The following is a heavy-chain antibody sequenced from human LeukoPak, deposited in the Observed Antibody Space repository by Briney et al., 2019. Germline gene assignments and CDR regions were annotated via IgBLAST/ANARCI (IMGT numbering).Heavy chain of an antibody. D-gene: IGHD2-21*02. CDR3: AREGLTATGFDY. CDR2: IGSSSSYI. V-gene: IGHV3-21*01. J-gene: IGHJ4*02. CDR1: GFTFSTYS. Sequence: PGGSLRLSCAASGFTFSTYSMNWVRQAPGKGLEWVSSIGSSSSYIYFADSVKGRFTISRDNAKNSLYLQMNSLRAEDTAVYHCAREGLTATGFDYWGQGTLVTVSS.